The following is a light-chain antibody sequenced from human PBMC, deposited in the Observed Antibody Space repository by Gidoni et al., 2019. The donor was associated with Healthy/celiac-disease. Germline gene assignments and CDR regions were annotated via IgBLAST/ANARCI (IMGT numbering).Light chain of an antibody. V-gene: IGKV3-20*01. CDR1: QSVSSSY. Sequence: IELTQPPGTLTLSPGERATLSCRASQSVSSSYLAWYQQKPGQAPRLLIYGASSRATGIPDRFSGSGSGTDFTLTISRLEPEDFAVYYCQQYGSSTWTFGQGTKVEIK. CDR2: GAS. CDR3: QQYGSSTWT. J-gene: IGKJ1*01.